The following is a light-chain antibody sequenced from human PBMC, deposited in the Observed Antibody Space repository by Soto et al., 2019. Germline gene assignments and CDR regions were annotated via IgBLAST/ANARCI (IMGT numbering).Light chain of an antibody. J-gene: IGLJ2*01. V-gene: IGLV3-25*03. CDR2: KDT. CDR3: QSADSSDSFRVV. Sequence: SYELIQSPSVSVSPGRTARITCSGDVLPKQFTYWYQQKPGQAPVLLIYKDTERPSGIPERFSGSSSGTTVTLTITGVQAEDEADYYCQSADSSDSFRVVFGGRTKLTVL. CDR1: VLPKQF.